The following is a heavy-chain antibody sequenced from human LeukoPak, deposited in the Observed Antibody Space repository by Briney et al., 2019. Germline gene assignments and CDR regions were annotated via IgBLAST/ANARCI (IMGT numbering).Heavy chain of an antibody. CDR1: SGSFSGYY. CDR3: ASVELSTTYFEY. D-gene: IGHD5-24*01. Sequence: SETLSLTCAVYSGSFSGYYWSWIRQPPGKGLEWIGETSHSGITNYNPSLKSRVTISVETSKNQFSLRVSSVTAADTAVYYCASVELSTTYFEYWGQGTLVTVSS. CDR2: TSHSGIT. V-gene: IGHV4-34*01. J-gene: IGHJ4*02.